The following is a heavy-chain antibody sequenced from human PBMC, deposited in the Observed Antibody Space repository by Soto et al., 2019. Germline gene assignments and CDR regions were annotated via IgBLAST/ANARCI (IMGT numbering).Heavy chain of an antibody. D-gene: IGHD6-13*01. CDR1: GYTFTHYA. CDR2: INAGSGNT. CDR3: ASGLAADGA. Sequence: QVQLVQSGAEVKKPGASVKVSCTASGYTFTHYAIHWVRHAPGQRLEWMGFINAGSGNTKYSQTFQGRLTFTKDTSASTAYMDLSSLGSEDTAIYYCASGLAADGAWGQGTLVTVSS. V-gene: IGHV1-3*01. J-gene: IGHJ5*02.